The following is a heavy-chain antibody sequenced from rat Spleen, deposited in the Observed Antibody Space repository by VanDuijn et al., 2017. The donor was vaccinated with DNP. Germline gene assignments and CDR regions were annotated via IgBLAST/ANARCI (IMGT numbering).Heavy chain of an antibody. CDR3: ASLWTLAY. D-gene: IGHD1-3*01. CDR2: ITNTGDST. V-gene: IGHV5-31*01. CDR1: GFIFSNYW. Sequence: EVQLVESGGGLVQPGRSMKLSCVASGFIFSNYWMTWIRQAPGKGLEWVASITNTGDSTYYSDSVKGRFSISRDNAKSTLYLQVNSLRSEDTATYSCASLWTLAYWGQGTLVTVSS. J-gene: IGHJ3*01.